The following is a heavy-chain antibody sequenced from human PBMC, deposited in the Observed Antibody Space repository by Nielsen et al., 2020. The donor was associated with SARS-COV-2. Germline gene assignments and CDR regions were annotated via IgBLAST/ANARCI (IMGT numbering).Heavy chain of an antibody. V-gene: IGHV4-59*01. J-gene: IGHJ3*02. CDR2: IHDSGNT. CDR1: GGSMSRYY. D-gene: IGHD4-17*01. Sequence: SETLSLTCTVSGGSMSRYYWSWIRQPPGKGPEWIGYIHDSGNTNYSPSLKSRVTISVDTSKTQFSLKLSSVTAADTAVYYCARDYYGDYLDAFDIWGQGTLVTVSS. CDR3: ARDYYGDYLDAFDI.